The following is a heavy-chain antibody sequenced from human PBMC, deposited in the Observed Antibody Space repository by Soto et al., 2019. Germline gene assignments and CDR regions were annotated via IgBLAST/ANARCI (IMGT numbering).Heavy chain of an antibody. CDR1: GGSISSSSYY. Sequence: SETLSLTCTVSGGSISSSSYYWGWIRQPPGKGLEWIGSIYYSGSTYYNPSLKSRVTISVDTSKNQFSLKLSSVIAADTAVYYCARVLSGADYNNWFDPWGQGTLVTVSS. CDR2: IYYSGST. J-gene: IGHJ5*02. V-gene: IGHV4-39*01. CDR3: ARVLSGADYNNWFDP. D-gene: IGHD4-4*01.